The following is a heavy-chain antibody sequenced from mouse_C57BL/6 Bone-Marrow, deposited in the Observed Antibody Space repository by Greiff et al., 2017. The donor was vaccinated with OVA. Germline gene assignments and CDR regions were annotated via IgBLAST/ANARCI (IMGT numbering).Heavy chain of an antibody. CDR2: INPNNGGT. CDR1: GYTFTDYN. V-gene: IGHV1-22*01. D-gene: IGHD2-5*01. CDR3: APYSNGFAY. Sequence: LVKPGASVKMSCKASGYTFTDYNMHWVKQSHGKSLEWIGYINPNNGGTSYNQKFKGKATLTVNKSSSTAYMELRSLTSEDSAVYYCAPYSNGFAYWGQGTLVTVSA. J-gene: IGHJ3*01.